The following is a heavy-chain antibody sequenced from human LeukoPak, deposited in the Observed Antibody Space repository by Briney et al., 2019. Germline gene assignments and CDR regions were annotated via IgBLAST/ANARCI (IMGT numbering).Heavy chain of an antibody. J-gene: IGHJ6*02. D-gene: IGHD2-2*02. Sequence: GGSLRLSCPASEFTVSSNYMSWVRQAPGKGLDGVSVIYSGGSTYYADSVKGRLTISRDNSKNTLYLQMNRLRAEDTAVYYCASIRYYYYGMDVWGQGTTVTVSS. V-gene: IGHV3-53*01. CDR1: EFTVSSNY. CDR3: ASIRYYYYGMDV. CDR2: IYSGGST.